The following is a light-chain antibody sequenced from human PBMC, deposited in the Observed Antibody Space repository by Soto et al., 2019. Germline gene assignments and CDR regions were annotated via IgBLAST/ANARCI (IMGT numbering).Light chain of an antibody. CDR2: DVS. J-gene: IGLJ1*01. Sequence: QSALTQPPSASGSPGQSVTISCTGTSSDVGRYNYVSWYQHHPGTAPKLIIYDVSSRPSGVSHRFSGSKSGNTASLTISGLQAEDEADYYCSSFSVASPLFGTGTKLTVL. V-gene: IGLV2-14*01. CDR3: SSFSVASPL. CDR1: SSDVGRYNY.